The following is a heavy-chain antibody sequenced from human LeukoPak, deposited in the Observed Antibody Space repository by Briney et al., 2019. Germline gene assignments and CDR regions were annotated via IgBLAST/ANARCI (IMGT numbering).Heavy chain of an antibody. D-gene: IGHD2-2*01. CDR3: VVRYQLPTFDY. V-gene: IGHV1-3*01. CDR1: GYTFTSYA. CDR2: INAGNGNT. Sequence: GASVKVSCKASGYTFTSYAMHWVRQAPGQRLEWMGWINAGNGNTKYSQKFQGRVTITRDTSASTAYMELSSLRSEDTAVYYSVVRYQLPTFDYWGQGTLVTVSS. J-gene: IGHJ4*02.